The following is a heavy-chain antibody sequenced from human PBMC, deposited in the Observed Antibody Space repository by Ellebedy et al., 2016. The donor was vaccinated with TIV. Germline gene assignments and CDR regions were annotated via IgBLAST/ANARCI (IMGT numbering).Heavy chain of an antibody. V-gene: IGHV3-30*04. D-gene: IGHD3-10*01. J-gene: IGHJ4*02. CDR2: ISYDGSSK. CDR3: ARGSDYYGSGSYYNQFDY. CDR1: GFTFSSYA. Sequence: PGGSLRLSCAASGFTFSSYAMHWVRQAPGKGLEWVAVISYDGSSKFYADSVKGRFTISRDNSKNTLYLQMNSLRAEDTAVYYCARGSDYYGSGSYYNQFDYWGQGTLVTVSS.